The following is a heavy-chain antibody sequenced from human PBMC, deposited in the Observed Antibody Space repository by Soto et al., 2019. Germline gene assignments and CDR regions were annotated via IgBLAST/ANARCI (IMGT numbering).Heavy chain of an antibody. J-gene: IGHJ4*02. CDR1: GFTFSNAW. CDR2: IKSISDGGTT. Sequence: GGSLRLSCAASGFTFSNAWMSWVRQAPGKGLEWVGRIKSISDGGTTDYAAPVKGRFTISRDDSKNTLYLQMNSLKTEDTAVYFCTTDAAIVWGQGTLVTVSS. D-gene: IGHD1-26*01. CDR3: TTDAAIV. V-gene: IGHV3-15*01.